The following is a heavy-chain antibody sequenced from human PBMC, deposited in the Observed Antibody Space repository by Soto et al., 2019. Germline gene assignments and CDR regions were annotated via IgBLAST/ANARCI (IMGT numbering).Heavy chain of an antibody. CDR1: GGSISSSSYY. V-gene: IGHV4-39*01. CDR2: IYYSGST. CDR3: ARTPQARGLRGYFDY. D-gene: IGHD4-17*01. Sequence: SETLSLTCTVSGGSISSSSYYWGWIRQPPGKGLEWIGSIYYSGSTYYNPSLKSRVTISVDTSKNQFSLKLSSVTAADTAVYYCARTPQARGLRGYFDYWGQGTLVTVYS. J-gene: IGHJ4*02.